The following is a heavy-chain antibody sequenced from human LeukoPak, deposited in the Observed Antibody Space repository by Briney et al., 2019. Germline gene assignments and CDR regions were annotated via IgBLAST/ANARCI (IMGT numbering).Heavy chain of an antibody. J-gene: IGHJ6*03. V-gene: IGHV4-34*01. CDR2: INHGGST. Sequence: SETLSLTCAVYGGSLSAYYWTWIRQPPGKGLEWIGEINHGGSTNYNPSLKSRVTISIDTSKNQFSLKLSSVTAADTAVYYCARSRYYYYYYMDVWGKGTTVTVSS. CDR1: GGSLSAYY. CDR3: ARSRYYYYYYMDV.